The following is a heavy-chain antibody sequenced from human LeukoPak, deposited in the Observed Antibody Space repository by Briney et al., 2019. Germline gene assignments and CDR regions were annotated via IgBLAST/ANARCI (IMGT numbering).Heavy chain of an antibody. Sequence: GGSLRLSCAASGFTFSSYAMSWVRQAPGKGLEWVSSISGSGGSTYYADSLKGRFTISRDNYKNTRHLHMNSLIAEYTAVYYCAKGPYDYVWGSYWAYWGQGTLVTVSS. CDR1: GFTFSSYA. D-gene: IGHD3-16*01. CDR2: ISGSGGST. V-gene: IGHV3-23*01. CDR3: AKGPYDYVWGSYWAY. J-gene: IGHJ4*02.